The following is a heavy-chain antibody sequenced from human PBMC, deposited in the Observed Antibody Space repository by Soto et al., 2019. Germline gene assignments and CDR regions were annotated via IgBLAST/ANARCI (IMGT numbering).Heavy chain of an antibody. CDR2: ISGSGNTI. D-gene: IGHD1-7*01. J-gene: IGHJ4*02. CDR3: ARDGGTGTTLFVPNFDY. Sequence: GGSLRLSCAASGFIFSDYYMTWIRQAPGKGLEWVSYISGSGNTIYYADSVKGRFTISRDNAKNSLYLQMNSLRAEDTAVYYCARDGGTGTTLFVPNFDYWGQGILVTVSS. CDR1: GFIFSDYY. V-gene: IGHV3-11*01.